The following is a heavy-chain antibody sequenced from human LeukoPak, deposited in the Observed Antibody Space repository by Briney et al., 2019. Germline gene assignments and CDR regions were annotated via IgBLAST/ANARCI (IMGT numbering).Heavy chain of an antibody. Sequence: PGRSLRLSCAASGFTFSSYAMHWVRQAPGKGLEWVAVISYDGSNKYYADSVKGRFTISRDNSKNTLYLQMNSLRAEDTAVYYCAKDQGYSSSWGVYYYYGMDVWGQGTTVTVSS. J-gene: IGHJ6*02. CDR2: ISYDGSNK. V-gene: IGHV3-30*04. CDR3: AKDQGYSSSWGVYYYYGMDV. CDR1: GFTFSSYA. D-gene: IGHD6-13*01.